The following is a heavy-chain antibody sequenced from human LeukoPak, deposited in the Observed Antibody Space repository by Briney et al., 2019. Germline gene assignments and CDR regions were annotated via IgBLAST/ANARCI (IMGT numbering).Heavy chain of an antibody. D-gene: IGHD1-14*01. CDR1: GFTFGSYS. CDR2: ISSSSSYI. CDR3: ATYRQSGGDY. V-gene: IGHV3-21*01. Sequence: PGGSLRLSCAASGFTFGSYSMNWVRQAPGKGLEWVSSISSSSSYIYYADSVKGRFTISRDNAKKSLYLQLNSLRAEDTAVYYCATYRQSGGDYWGQGTLVTVSS. J-gene: IGHJ4*02.